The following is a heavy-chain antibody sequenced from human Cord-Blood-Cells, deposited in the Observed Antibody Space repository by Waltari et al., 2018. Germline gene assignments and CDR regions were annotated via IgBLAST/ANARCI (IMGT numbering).Heavy chain of an antibody. CDR1: GFTFSSYA. CDR3: AKTSIRYCSSTSCHHFDY. J-gene: IGHJ4*02. Sequence: EVQLLESGGGLVQPGGFLRPSCAASGFTFSSYAMSWARQAPGPGLEWVSAISGSGGSTYYADSVKGRFTISRDNSKNTLYLQMNSLRAEDTAVYYCAKTSIRYCSSTSCHHFDYWGQGTLVTVSS. D-gene: IGHD2-2*01. CDR2: ISGSGGST. V-gene: IGHV3-23*01.